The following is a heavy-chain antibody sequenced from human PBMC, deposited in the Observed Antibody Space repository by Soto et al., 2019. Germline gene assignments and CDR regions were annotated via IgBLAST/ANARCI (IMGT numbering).Heavy chain of an antibody. Sequence: PSETLSLTCAVSGGSISSGGYSWSWIRQPPGKGLEWIGYIYHSGSTYYNPSLKSRVTISVDRSKNQFSLKLSSVTAADTAVYYCAREAMVRGVTSYYYYGMDVWGQGTTVTVS. CDR2: IYHSGST. D-gene: IGHD3-10*01. CDR1: GGSISSGGYS. V-gene: IGHV4-30-2*01. J-gene: IGHJ6*02. CDR3: AREAMVRGVTSYYYYGMDV.